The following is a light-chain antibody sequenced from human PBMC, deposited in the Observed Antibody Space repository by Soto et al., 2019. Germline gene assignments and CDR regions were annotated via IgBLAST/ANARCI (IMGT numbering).Light chain of an antibody. CDR1: ESVAGH. V-gene: IGKV3-15*01. Sequence: EILMTQSPATLSVSPGERATLSCRASESVAGHLAWYQQKPGQAPRLLIHGSSIRATGIPVRFSGSGSGTEFTLTISSLQSEDFAVYYCQRYDSWPRTFGQGTKVDI. J-gene: IGKJ1*01. CDR2: GSS. CDR3: QRYDSWPRT.